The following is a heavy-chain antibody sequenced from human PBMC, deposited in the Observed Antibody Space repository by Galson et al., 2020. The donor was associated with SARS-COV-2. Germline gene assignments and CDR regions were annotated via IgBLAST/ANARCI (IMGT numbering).Heavy chain of an antibody. J-gene: IGHJ4*02. CDR2: IYYSGST. D-gene: IGHD5-12*01. CDR1: GGSISSHY. Sequence: SETLSLTCTVSGGSISSHYWSWIRKPPGTGLEWIGYIYYSGSTNYNPSLKSRVTISVDTSKNQFSLKLSSVTAADTAVYYCARDGQSRRGLAFDYWGQGTLLTVSS. CDR3: ARDGQSRRGLAFDY. V-gene: IGHV4-59*11.